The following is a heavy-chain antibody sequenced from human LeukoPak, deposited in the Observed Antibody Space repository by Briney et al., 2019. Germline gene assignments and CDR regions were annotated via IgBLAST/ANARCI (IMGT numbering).Heavy chain of an antibody. D-gene: IGHD6-13*01. CDR2: MKPDGTEK. J-gene: IGHJ4*02. Sequence: PGGSLRLSCVASGFTFIDYWINWVRQAPGEGLEWVAHMKPDGTEKYYLDSVKGRFTISRDNAKNSLYLQMNSLRAEDTAVYYCAKDLLSSPNDDYWGQGTLATVSS. CDR1: GFTFIDYW. CDR3: AKDLLSSPNDDY. V-gene: IGHV3-7*01.